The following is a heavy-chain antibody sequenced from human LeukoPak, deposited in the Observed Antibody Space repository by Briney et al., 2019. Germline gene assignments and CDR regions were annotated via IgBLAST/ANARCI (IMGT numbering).Heavy chain of an antibody. CDR1: GGSISSPSYY. Sequence: SETLSLTCTVSGGSISSPSYYWGWIRQPPGKGLEWIGSMYYGGSTYYNPSLKSRVTMSVDTSKNQFSLKLNSVTAADTAVYYCARVLRVAAMPYYFDYWGQGTLVTVSS. J-gene: IGHJ4*02. V-gene: IGHV4-39*07. D-gene: IGHD2-2*01. CDR2: MYYGGST. CDR3: ARVLRVAAMPYYFDY.